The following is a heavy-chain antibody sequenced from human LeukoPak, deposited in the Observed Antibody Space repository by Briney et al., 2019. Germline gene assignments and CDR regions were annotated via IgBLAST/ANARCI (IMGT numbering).Heavy chain of an antibody. V-gene: IGHV3-23*01. Sequence: TGGSLRLSCAASGFTFSSYAMSWVRQAPGKGLEWVSAISGSGGSTYYADSVKGRFTISRDNSKNTLYLQMNSLRAEDTAVYYCAKLLNPYTIFGVVITFDYWGQGTLVTVSS. D-gene: IGHD3-3*01. CDR2: ISGSGGST. J-gene: IGHJ4*02. CDR1: GFTFSSYA. CDR3: AKLLNPYTIFGVVITFDY.